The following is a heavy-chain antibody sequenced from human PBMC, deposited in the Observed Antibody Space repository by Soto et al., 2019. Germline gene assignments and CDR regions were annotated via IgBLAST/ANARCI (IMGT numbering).Heavy chain of an antibody. CDR2: IIPIFGTA. D-gene: IGHD5-18*01. V-gene: IGHV1-69*13. Sequence: ASVKVSCKASGGTFSSYAISWVRQAPGQGLEWMGGIIPIFGTANYAQKFQGRVTITADESTSTAYMELSSLRSEDTAVYYCARCRSGYSYGYPFDYWGQGTLVTVSS. CDR1: GGTFSSYA. J-gene: IGHJ4*02. CDR3: ARCRSGYSYGYPFDY.